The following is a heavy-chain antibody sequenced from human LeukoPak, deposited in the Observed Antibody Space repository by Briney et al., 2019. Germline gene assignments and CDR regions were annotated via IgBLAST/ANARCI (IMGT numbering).Heavy chain of an antibody. CDR3: PRVYSSRGRDFDY. CDR1: GFTFTSYG. Sequence: GGSLRLSCAALGFTFTSYGVQWVRPAPGKWLEWVAAIWYDGTTRYYADFVKGRLTISRHNSKNTVYLEMNSLTAEDPAVYYCPRVYSSRGRDFDYWGQGTLVTVSS. D-gene: IGHD6-13*01. V-gene: IGHV3-33*01. J-gene: IGHJ4*02. CDR2: IWYDGTTR.